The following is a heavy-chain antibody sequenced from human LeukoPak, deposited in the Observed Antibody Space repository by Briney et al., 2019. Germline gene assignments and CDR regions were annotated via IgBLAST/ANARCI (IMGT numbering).Heavy chain of an antibody. CDR2: ISYSGSA. Sequence: PSETLSLTCTVSGDSISGYYWTWIRQPPGKGLEWIGHISYSGSANSNPSLKSRVTISVDTSKNQFSLKLTSVTAADTALYYCARNPAGAGAFLGWFDPWGQGTLVTVFS. CDR1: GDSISGYY. D-gene: IGHD4/OR15-4a*01. CDR3: ARNPAGAGAFLGWFDP. J-gene: IGHJ5*02. V-gene: IGHV4-59*01.